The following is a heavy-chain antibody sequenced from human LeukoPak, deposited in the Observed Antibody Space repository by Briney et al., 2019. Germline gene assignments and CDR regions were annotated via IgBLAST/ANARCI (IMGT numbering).Heavy chain of an antibody. J-gene: IGHJ4*02. CDR1: GESFTDYY. CDR3: VRVDYSAYSRHFDF. V-gene: IGHV4-34*01. Sequence: SETLSLTCAVYGESFTDYYWGWIRQPPGKGLEWIGEINHSGRTNYKPSLNNRVTISVDSSKSQFSLKLTSVTAADTAVYYCVRVDYSAYSRHFDFWGRGTLVTVSS. CDR2: INHSGRT. D-gene: IGHD4-17*01.